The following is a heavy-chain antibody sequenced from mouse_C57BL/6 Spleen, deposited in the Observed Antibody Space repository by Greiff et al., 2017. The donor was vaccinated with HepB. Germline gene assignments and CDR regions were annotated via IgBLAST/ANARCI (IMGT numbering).Heavy chain of an antibody. D-gene: IGHD2-3*01. CDR3: ARFGWLLPFDY. Sequence: EVKVVESGPELVKPGASVKIPCKASGYTFTDYNMDWVKQSHGKSLEWIGDINPNNGGTIYNQKFKGKATLTVDKSSSTAYMELRSLTSEDTAVYYCARFGWLLPFDYWGQGTTLTVSS. V-gene: IGHV1-18*01. CDR2: INPNNGGT. CDR1: GYTFTDYN. J-gene: IGHJ2*01.